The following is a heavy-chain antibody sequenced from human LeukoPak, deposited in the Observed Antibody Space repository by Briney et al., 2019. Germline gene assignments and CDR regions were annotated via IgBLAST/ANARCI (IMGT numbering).Heavy chain of an antibody. Sequence: PRGSLRLSCAASGFTFSSYSMNWVRQAPGKGLVWVSRTNSDGSSTSYADSVKGRFTISRDNAKNTLYLQMNSLRAEDTAVYYSARGLVATTPFDYWGQGTPVTVSS. CDR3: ARGLVATTPFDY. CDR2: TNSDGSST. D-gene: IGHD5-12*01. J-gene: IGHJ4*02. V-gene: IGHV3-74*01. CDR1: GFTFSSYS.